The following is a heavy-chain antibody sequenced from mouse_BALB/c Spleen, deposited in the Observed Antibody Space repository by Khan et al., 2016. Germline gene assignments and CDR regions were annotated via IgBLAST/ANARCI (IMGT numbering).Heavy chain of an antibody. D-gene: IGHD1-1*01. J-gene: IGHJ3*01. CDR2: IWAGGST. CDR1: GFSLANYG. V-gene: IGHV2-9*02. CDR3: ASPLLRLKSWFAY. Sequence: QVQLKESGPGLVAPSQSLSITCTVSGFSLANYGVHWVRQPPGKGLEWLGVIWAGGSTNYNSALMSRLSISKDNSKSQVFIKMNSLQTDDTAMYYCASPLLRLKSWFAYWGQGTLVTVS.